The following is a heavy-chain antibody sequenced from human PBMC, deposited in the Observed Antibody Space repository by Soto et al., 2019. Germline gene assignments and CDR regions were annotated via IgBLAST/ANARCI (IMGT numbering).Heavy chain of an antibody. V-gene: IGHV3-23*01. CDR3: ASRYASGCSRNNWFGT. J-gene: IGHJ5*02. D-gene: IGHD6-19*01. CDR2: ISGSGGIS. Sequence: GGSLRLSCVASGFTFNSFAMNWVRQAPGRGLEWVSIISGSGGISYSADSVQGRFTISRDNSKSTLYLQMNGLRGDDTAVYYCASRYASGCSRNNWFGTGGQGTLVAASS. CDR1: GFTFNSFA.